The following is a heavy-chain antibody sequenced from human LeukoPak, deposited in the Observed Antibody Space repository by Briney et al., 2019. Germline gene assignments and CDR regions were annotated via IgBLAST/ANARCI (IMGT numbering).Heavy chain of an antibody. CDR2: INPNRGGT. CDR3: ARVQGYCSSTSCYPDTNFDY. V-gene: IGHV1-2*02. D-gene: IGHD2-2*01. CDR1: GYTFTGYY. Sequence: ASVKVSCKPSGYTFTGYYMHWVRQAPGQGREWMGWINPNRGGTNYAQKFQGSVTMTRETSISTAYMELSRLRSDDTAVYYCARVQGYCSSTSCYPDTNFDYWGQGTLVTVSS. J-gene: IGHJ4*02.